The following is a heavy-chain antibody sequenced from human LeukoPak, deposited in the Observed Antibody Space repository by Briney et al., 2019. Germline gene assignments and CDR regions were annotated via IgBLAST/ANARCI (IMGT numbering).Heavy chain of an antibody. CDR3: ARGDSSSWYNYYLYYGMDV. D-gene: IGHD6-13*01. V-gene: IGHV1-8*01. CDR1: GYIFTSYV. CDR2: MNPNSGNT. Sequence: SSVQVSCMASGYIFTSYVINWVRQATGQGLEWMGWMNPNSGNTGYAQKFQGRVTMTRNTSISTAYMELSSLRSEDTAVYYCARGDSSSWYNYYLYYGMDVWGQGTTVTVSS. J-gene: IGHJ6*02.